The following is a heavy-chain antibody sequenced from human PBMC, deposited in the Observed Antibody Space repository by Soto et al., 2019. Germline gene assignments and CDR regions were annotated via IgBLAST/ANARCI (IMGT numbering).Heavy chain of an antibody. J-gene: IGHJ4*02. CDR1: GFTFSNAW. D-gene: IGHD4-17*01. CDR2: IKSKTDGGTT. CDR3: TTRARPGNAPFTVTTILHFDY. Sequence: GGSLRLSCAASGFTFSNAWMSWVRQAPGKGLEWVGRIKSKTDGGTTDYAAPVKGRFTISRDDSKNTLYLQMNSLKTEDTAVYYCTTRARPGNAPFTVTTILHFDYWGQGTLVTVSS. V-gene: IGHV3-15*01.